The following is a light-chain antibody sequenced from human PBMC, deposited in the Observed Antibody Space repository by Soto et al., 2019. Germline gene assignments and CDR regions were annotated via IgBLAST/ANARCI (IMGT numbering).Light chain of an antibody. J-gene: IGLJ1*01. V-gene: IGLV2-14*01. Sequence: QSALTQPASVSGSPGQSITISCTGTSSDVGNYNYVSWYQQHPGKAPKLMIYEVNNRPSGVSYRFSGSKSGNTASLTISGLQAEDEGDYYCSSYTSYSTYVFGTGTKLTVL. CDR1: SSDVGNYNY. CDR2: EVN. CDR3: SSYTSYSTYV.